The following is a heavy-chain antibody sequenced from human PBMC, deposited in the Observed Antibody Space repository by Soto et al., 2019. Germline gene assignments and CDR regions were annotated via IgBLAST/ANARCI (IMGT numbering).Heavy chain of an antibody. V-gene: IGHV3-30*18. J-gene: IGHJ4*02. D-gene: IGHD2-8*01. Sequence: TGGSLRLACAASGFSFGNYGMRWVSQAHGKGLEWVAVISYDGSSKYHADAVKGRFTISRDNSKNTLHLQMNSLRAEDTAVYYCSKDRRGGRAVLDSWGQGTPVTVSS. CDR1: GFSFGNYG. CDR2: ISYDGSSK. CDR3: SKDRRGGRAVLDS.